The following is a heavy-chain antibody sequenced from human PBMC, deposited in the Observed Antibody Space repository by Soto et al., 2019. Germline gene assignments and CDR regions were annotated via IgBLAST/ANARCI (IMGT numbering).Heavy chain of an antibody. V-gene: IGHV4-59*01. CDR2: IYYSGST. Sequence: SETLSLTCTVSGGSISSYYWSWIRQPPGKGLEWIGYIYYSGSTNYNPSLKSRVTISVDTSKNQFSLKLSSVTAADTAVYYCARGRRFYTWFDPWGQGTLVSGSS. D-gene: IGHD3-3*01. CDR1: GGSISSYY. CDR3: ARGRRFYTWFDP. J-gene: IGHJ5*02.